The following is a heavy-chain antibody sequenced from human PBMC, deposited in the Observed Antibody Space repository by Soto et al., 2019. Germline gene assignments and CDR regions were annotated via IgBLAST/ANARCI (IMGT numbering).Heavy chain of an antibody. J-gene: IGHJ6*02. CDR2: ISSTSSTK. D-gene: IGHD3-10*01. V-gene: IGHV3-48*04. CDR1: GFTFSSHA. CDR3: ARRITMVRGSYYYYGLDV. Sequence: PGGSLRLSCAASGFTFSSHAMNWVRQAPGKGLEWVSFISSTSSTKNYADSVKGRFTISRDNAKNSLYLQMSSLRAEDTAVYYCARRITMVRGSYYYYGLDVWGQATTVTVSS.